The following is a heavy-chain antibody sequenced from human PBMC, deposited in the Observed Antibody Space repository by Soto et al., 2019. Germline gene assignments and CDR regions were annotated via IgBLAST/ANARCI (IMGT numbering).Heavy chain of an antibody. CDR1: GGSFSGYY. D-gene: IGHD1-7*01. CDR3: ARGIITGTTYYYYYMDV. V-gene: IGHV4-34*01. Sequence: SETLSLTCAVYGGSFSGYYWSWIRQPPGKGLEWIGEINHSGSTNYNPSLKSRVTISVDTSKNQFSLKLSSVTAADTAVYYCARGIITGTTYYYYYMDVWGQGTTVTVSS. CDR2: INHSGST. J-gene: IGHJ6*03.